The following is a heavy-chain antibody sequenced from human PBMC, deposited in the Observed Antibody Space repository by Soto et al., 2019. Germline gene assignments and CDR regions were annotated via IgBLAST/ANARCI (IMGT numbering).Heavy chain of an antibody. Sequence: ASVKVSCKASGGTFSSYAISWVRQAPGQGLEWMGGIIPIFGTANYAQKFQGRVTITADESTSTAYTELSSLRSEDTAVYYCARVPPYCSGGSCYGYWGQGTLVTVSS. CDR3: ARVPPYCSGGSCYGY. CDR1: GGTFSSYA. CDR2: IIPIFGTA. D-gene: IGHD2-15*01. V-gene: IGHV1-69*13. J-gene: IGHJ4*02.